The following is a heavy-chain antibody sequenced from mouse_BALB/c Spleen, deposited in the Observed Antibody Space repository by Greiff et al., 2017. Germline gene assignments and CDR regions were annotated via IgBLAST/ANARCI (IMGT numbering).Heavy chain of an antibody. J-gene: IGHJ2*01. CDR1: GYAFSSYW. D-gene: IGHD1-1*02. CDR2: IYPGDGDT. V-gene: IGHV1-80*01. CDR3: ARGGSYYFDY. Sequence: VQRVESGAELVRPGSSVKISCKASGYAFSSYWMNWVKQRPGQGLEWIGQIYPGDGDTNYNGKFKGKATLTADKSSSTAYMQLSSLTSEDSAVYFCARGGSYYFDYWGQGTTLTVSS.